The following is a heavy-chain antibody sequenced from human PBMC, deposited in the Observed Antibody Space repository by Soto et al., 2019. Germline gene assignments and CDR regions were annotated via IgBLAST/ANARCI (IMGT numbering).Heavy chain of an antibody. Sequence: EVQLLESGGGLVQPGESLRLSCEASKFTGSNSPMSWVRQAPGKGLEWVSGISPSGTYYADSVRGRFTISRDNSQNTLSLQMNSLRAEDTAIYYCAKEYYYGSAGAYDYWGQGTLVSVSS. CDR2: ISPSGT. CDR3: AKEYYYGSAGAYDY. CDR1: KFTGSNSP. V-gene: IGHV3-23*01. D-gene: IGHD3-10*01. J-gene: IGHJ4*02.